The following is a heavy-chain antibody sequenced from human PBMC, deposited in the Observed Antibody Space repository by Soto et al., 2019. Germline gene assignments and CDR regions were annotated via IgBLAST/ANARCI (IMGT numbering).Heavy chain of an antibody. CDR1: GFTFSSYW. CDR3: ARGDDDFCSGSQRKTYYYYGMDV. V-gene: IGHV3-7*03. Sequence: EVQLVESGGGLVQPGGSLRLSCAASGFTFSSYWMSWVRQAPGKGLEWVANIKQDGSEKYYVDSVKGRFTISRDNTKNSLYLQMHSLRAEDTAVYYCARGDDDFCSGSQRKTYYYYGMDVWGQGTTVTVSS. CDR2: IKQDGSEK. D-gene: IGHD3-3*01. J-gene: IGHJ6*02.